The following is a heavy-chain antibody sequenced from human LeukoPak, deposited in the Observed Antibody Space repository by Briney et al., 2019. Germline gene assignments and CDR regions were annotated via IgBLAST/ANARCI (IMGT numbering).Heavy chain of an antibody. V-gene: IGHV4-39*01. CDR2: IYYSGST. CDR1: GFTINSSSYY. CDR3: YGDIGMDY. D-gene: IGHD4-17*01. Sequence: PSETLSFTCTVSGFTINSSSYYWGWIRQPPGKGLEWTASIYYSGSTYYNPSLKSRVTISADTTKNQFSLKLSPVAAAVTAVYYCYGDIGMDYWGQGTVVTVSS. J-gene: IGHJ4*02.